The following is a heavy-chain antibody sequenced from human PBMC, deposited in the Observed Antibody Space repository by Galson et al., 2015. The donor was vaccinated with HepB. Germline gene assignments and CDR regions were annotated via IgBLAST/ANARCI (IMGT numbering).Heavy chain of an antibody. V-gene: IGHV5-10-1*01. Sequence: QSGAEVKKPGESLRISCKGSGYSFTSYWISWVRQMPGKGLEWMGRIDPSDSYTNYSPSFQGHVTISADKSISTAYLQWSSLKASDTAMYYCARLTIWSDIVVVPAASDPWGQGTLVTVSS. D-gene: IGHD2-2*01. J-gene: IGHJ5*02. CDR1: GYSFTSYW. CDR2: IDPSDSYT. CDR3: ARLTIWSDIVVVPAASDP.